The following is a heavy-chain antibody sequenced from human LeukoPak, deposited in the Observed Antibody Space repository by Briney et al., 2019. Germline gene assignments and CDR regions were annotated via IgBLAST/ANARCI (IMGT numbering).Heavy chain of an antibody. D-gene: IGHD6-6*01. CDR2: ISGSGGST. V-gene: IGHV3-23*01. CDR1: GFTFSSYA. J-gene: IGHJ5*02. Sequence: GGSLRLSCADSGFTFSSYAMSWVRQAPGKGLEGVSAISGSGGSTYYADSVKGRFTISRDNSKNTLYLQMNSLRAEDTAVYYCAKALRIAARARDWFAPWGQGTLVTVSS. CDR3: AKALRIAARARDWFAP.